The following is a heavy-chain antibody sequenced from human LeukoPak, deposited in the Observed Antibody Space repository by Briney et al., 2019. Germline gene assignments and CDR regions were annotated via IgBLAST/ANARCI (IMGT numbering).Heavy chain of an antibody. Sequence: GGSLRLSCAASGFIFSTYSMDWVRQAPGKGLEWVSSITDGGSYIYYADSVRGRFTISRDNAKNSLYLQMNSLRAEDTAVYYCAKEYNGYNGVFDYWGQGTLVTASS. CDR1: GFIFSTYS. D-gene: IGHD5-24*01. CDR3: AKEYNGYNGVFDY. V-gene: IGHV3-21*01. CDR2: ITDGGSYI. J-gene: IGHJ4*02.